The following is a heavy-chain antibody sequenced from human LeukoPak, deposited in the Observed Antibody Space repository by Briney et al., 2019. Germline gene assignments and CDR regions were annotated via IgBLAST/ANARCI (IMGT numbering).Heavy chain of an antibody. J-gene: IGHJ5*02. CDR2: TYYRSTWYN. D-gene: IGHD2-2*01. CDR1: GDSVSSNSVT. V-gene: IGHV6-1*01. Sequence: SQTLSLTCALSGDSVSSNSVTWNWIRQSPSRGLEWLGRTYYRSTWYNDYAVSVRGRITVKPDTSKNQFSLHLNSVTPEDTAVYYCARRLTQYDCFDPWGQGILVTVSS. CDR3: ARRLTQYDCFDP.